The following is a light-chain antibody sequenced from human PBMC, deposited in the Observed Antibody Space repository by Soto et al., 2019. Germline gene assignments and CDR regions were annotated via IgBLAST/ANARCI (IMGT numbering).Light chain of an antibody. CDR2: AAS. V-gene: IGKV1-27*01. CDR1: QGISNF. Sequence: DIQMTQSPSSLSASVGDRVTITCRARQGISNFLAWYQQKPGKVPKVLIYAASDLQSGVPSRFSGSGSGTDFTLTISSLQPEDVATYYCQKYNSAPLAFGPGTKVAIK. CDR3: QKYNSAPLA. J-gene: IGKJ3*01.